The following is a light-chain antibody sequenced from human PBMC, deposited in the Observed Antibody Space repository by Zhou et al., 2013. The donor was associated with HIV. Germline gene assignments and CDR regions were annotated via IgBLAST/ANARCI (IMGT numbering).Light chain of an antibody. CDR3: QQNNDWVT. J-gene: IGKJ3*01. Sequence: EVVMTQSPATLSVSPGERATLSCRASQSVSSNLAWYQQKPGQAPRLLIYGASTRATGIPARFSGSGSGTEFTLTISSLQSEDSAVYYCQQNNDWVTFGPGTKVDIK. V-gene: IGKV3-15*01. CDR1: QSVSSN. CDR2: GAS.